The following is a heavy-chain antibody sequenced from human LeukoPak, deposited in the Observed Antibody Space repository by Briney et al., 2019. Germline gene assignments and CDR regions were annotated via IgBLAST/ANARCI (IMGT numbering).Heavy chain of an antibody. J-gene: IGHJ3*02. D-gene: IGHD5-24*01. Sequence: GGSLRLSCAASGFTVNSNYMSWVRQAPGKGLEWVSVIYSGGSTYYADSVKGRFTISRDNSKNTLYLQMNSLRAEDTAVCYCAASQWLQLPRGAFDIWGQGTMVTVSS. CDR2: IYSGGST. CDR1: GFTVNSNY. V-gene: IGHV3-66*01. CDR3: AASQWLQLPRGAFDI.